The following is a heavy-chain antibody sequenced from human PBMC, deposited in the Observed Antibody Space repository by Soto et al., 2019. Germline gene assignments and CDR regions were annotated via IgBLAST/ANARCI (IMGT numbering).Heavy chain of an antibody. D-gene: IGHD3-22*01. CDR2: IYYSGST. CDR3: ARAAYYYGISGSPRPNYFDY. J-gene: IGHJ4*02. Sequence: SETLSLTCTASGGSISSYYWSWIRQPPGKGLEWIGYIYYSGSTNYNPSLKSRVTISVDTSKNQFSLKLRSVTAADTAVYYCARAAYYYGISGSPRPNYFDYWGQGALVTVPQ. CDR1: GGSISSYY. V-gene: IGHV4-59*08.